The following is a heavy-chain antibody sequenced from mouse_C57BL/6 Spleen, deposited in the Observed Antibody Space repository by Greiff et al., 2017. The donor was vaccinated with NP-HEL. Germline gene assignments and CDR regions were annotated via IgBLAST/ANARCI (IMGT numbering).Heavy chain of an antibody. D-gene: IGHD1-1*01. CDR2: IYPGSGST. Sequence: QVQLQQPGAELVKPGASVKMSRKASGYTFTSYWITWVKQRPGQGLEWIGDIYPGSGSTNYNEKFKSKATLTVDTSSSTAYMQLSSLTSEDSAVYYCARSGYYGSRGAMDYWGQGTSVTVSS. V-gene: IGHV1-55*01. CDR3: ARSGYYGSRGAMDY. CDR1: GYTFTSYW. J-gene: IGHJ4*01.